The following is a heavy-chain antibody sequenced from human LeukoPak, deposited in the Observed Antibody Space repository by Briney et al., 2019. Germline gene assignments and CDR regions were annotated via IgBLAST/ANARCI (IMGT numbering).Heavy chain of an antibody. CDR2: ISYDGSNK. Sequence: GGSLRLSCAASGFTFSSYAMHWVRQAPGKGLEWVAVISYDGSNKYYADSVKGRFTISRDNSKNTLYLQMNSLRAEDTAVYYCAKSMEAGDFWSGLDYWGQGTLVTVSS. CDR3: AKSMEAGDFWSGLDY. V-gene: IGHV3-30-3*02. CDR1: GFTFSSYA. D-gene: IGHD3-3*01. J-gene: IGHJ4*02.